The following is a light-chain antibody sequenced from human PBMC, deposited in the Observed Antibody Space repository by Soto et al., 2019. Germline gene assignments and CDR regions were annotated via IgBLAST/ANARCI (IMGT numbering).Light chain of an antibody. V-gene: IGKV1-6*01. CDR2: ATS. CDR1: QGVGNN. Sequence: AIQMTQSPSSLSASVGDRVTLTCRASQGVGNNLGWYQQKPGKAPKLLIYATSKLQTGVPSRFSGSGSVTDFTLTISSLQPEDVATCYCVQHYNYPRTFGQGTKVEIK. CDR3: VQHYNYPRT. J-gene: IGKJ1*01.